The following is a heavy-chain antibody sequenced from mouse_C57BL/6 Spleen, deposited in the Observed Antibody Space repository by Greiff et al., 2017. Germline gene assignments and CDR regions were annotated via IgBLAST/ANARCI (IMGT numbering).Heavy chain of an antibody. J-gene: IGHJ3*01. CDR3: ARHFGY. CDR2: ISSGGSYT. Sequence: EVHLVESGGDLVKPGGSLKLSCAASGFTFSSYGMSWVRQTPDKRLEWVATISSGGSYTYYPDSVKGRFTISRDNAKNTLYLQMSSLKSEDTAMYYCARHFGYWGQGTLVTVSA. V-gene: IGHV5-6*01. CDR1: GFTFSSYG.